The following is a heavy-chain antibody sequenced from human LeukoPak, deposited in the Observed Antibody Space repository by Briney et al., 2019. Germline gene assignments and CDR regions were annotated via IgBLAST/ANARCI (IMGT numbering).Heavy chain of an antibody. J-gene: IGHJ5*02. Sequence: PSETLSLTCAVYGGPFSGYYWSWIRQPPGKGLEWIGRIYTSGSTIYNPSLKSRVTMSVDTSKNQFSLKLSSVTAADTAVYYCARVQNWFDPWGQGTLVTVSS. V-gene: IGHV4-59*10. CDR1: GGPFSGYY. CDR3: ARVQNWFDP. CDR2: IYTSGST.